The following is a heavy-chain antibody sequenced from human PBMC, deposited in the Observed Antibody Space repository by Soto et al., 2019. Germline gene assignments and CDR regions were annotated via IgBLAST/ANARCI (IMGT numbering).Heavy chain of an antibody. CDR3: ARATVVAAHYYYYGMDV. J-gene: IGHJ6*04. Sequence: SETLSLTCTVSGGSISSYYWSWIRQPPGKGLEWIGYIYYSGSTNYNPSLKSRVTISVDTPKNQFSLKLSSVTAADTAVYYCARATVVAAHYYYYGMDVWGKGTTVTVSS. D-gene: IGHD2-15*01. V-gene: IGHV4-59*01. CDR1: GGSISSYY. CDR2: IYYSGST.